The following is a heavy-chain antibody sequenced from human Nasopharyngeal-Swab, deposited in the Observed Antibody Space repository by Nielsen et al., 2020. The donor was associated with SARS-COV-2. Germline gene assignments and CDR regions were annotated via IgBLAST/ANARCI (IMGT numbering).Heavy chain of an antibody. CDR2: INPSGGST. Sequence: ASVKVSCKASGYTVTSDYMHWGRQAAGQGREWMGIINPSGGSTRYAQKFQGRVTMTRDKSTSTVYMELSSLRSEDTAVYYCARDRYLIPSAAGKDYWGQGTLVTVSS. CDR3: ARDRYLIPSAAGKDY. V-gene: IGHV1-46*01. J-gene: IGHJ4*02. CDR1: GYTVTSDY. D-gene: IGHD6-13*01.